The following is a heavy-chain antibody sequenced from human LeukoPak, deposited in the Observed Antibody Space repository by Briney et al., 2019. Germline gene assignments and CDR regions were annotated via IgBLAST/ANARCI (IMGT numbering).Heavy chain of an antibody. CDR2: IYYSGST. CDR3: GAAGGVIGQIDY. J-gene: IGHJ4*02. CDR1: GGSISSYS. V-gene: IGHV4-59*12. Sequence: PSETLSLTCTVSGGSISSYSWSWIRQPPGKGLEWIGYIYYSGSTNYNPSLKSRVTISVDKSKNQFSLKLSSVTAADTAVYYCGAAGGVIGQIDYWGQGTLVTVSS. D-gene: IGHD3-16*02.